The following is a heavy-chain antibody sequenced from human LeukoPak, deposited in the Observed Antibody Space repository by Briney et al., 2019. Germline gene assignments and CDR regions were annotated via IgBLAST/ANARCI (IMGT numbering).Heavy chain of an antibody. J-gene: IGHJ2*01. CDR3: ARESGGGVVGYFDL. V-gene: IGHV3-72*01. Sequence: AGSLTLSCAASRFTFSDLCMDWVRPAQGKGREWVGRTNNKASSYTTEYAGSVKGRFTISRDDSKKSLYLQMNSLKTEDTAVYYCARESGGGVVGYFDLWGRGTLVSVSS. D-gene: IGHD3-10*01. CDR2: TNNKASSYTT. CDR1: RFTFSDLC.